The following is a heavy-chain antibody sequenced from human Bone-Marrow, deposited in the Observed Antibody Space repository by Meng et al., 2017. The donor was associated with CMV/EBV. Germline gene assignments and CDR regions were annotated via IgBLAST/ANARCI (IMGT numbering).Heavy chain of an antibody. Sequence: GESLKISCAASGFTFSSYSMNWVRQAPGKGLEWVSSISSSSSYIYYADSVKGRFTISRDNAKNSLYLQMNSLRAEDTAVYYCARSHLSAYYYYGMDVWGQGTTVTVYS. CDR2: ISSSSSYI. CDR3: ARSHLSAYYYYGMDV. D-gene: IGHD2/OR15-2a*01. J-gene: IGHJ6*01. V-gene: IGHV3-21*01. CDR1: GFTFSSYS.